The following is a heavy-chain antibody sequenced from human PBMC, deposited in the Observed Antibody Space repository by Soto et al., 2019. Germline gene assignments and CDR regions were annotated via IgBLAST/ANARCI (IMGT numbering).Heavy chain of an antibody. CDR1: GFTVSSNY. CDR3: ARDRGTYSSSWYYHYFDY. CDR2: IYSGGST. Sequence: EVQLVESGGGLVQPGGSLRLSCAASGFTVSSNYMSWVRQAPGKGLEWVSVIYSGGSTYYADSVKGRFTISRDNSKNTLYLQMSSLRAEDTAVYYWARDRGTYSSSWYYHYFDYWGQGTLVTVSS. D-gene: IGHD6-13*01. J-gene: IGHJ4*02. V-gene: IGHV3-66*01.